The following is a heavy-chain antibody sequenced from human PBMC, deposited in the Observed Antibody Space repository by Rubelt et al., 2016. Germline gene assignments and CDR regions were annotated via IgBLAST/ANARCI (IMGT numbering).Heavy chain of an antibody. V-gene: IGHV3-21*01. CDR3: ARGISMDV. Sequence: EVQLVESGGGLVKPGGSLRLSCAASGFPFSSYSMNWVRQAPGKGLEWVSFISSSSSYIYYAASVQGRFTISRDNAKNSLYLQMSSLRAQDTAVYYCARGISMDVWGQGTTVAVSS. J-gene: IGHJ6*02. CDR2: ISSSSSYI. CDR1: GFPFSSYS.